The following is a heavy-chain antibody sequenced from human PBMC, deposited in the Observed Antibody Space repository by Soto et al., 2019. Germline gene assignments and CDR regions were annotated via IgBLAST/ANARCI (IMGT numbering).Heavy chain of an antibody. J-gene: IGHJ4*02. CDR2: VNLSGNT. D-gene: IGHD3-16*01. Sequence: SETLSLTCAIYGASFSPYHWSWIRQSPGKGLEWIGEVNLSGNTYYNPSFKTRVTMSVDASKNQFSLKVGSLTAADTAIYYCARSPTFYNYVWGNSTYWGQGALVTVSS. V-gene: IGHV4-34*01. CDR1: GASFSPYH. CDR3: ARSPTFYNYVWGNSTY.